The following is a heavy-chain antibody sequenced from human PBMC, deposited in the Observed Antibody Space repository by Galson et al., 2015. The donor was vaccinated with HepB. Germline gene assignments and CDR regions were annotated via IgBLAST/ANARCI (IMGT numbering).Heavy chain of an antibody. V-gene: IGHV3-9*01. D-gene: IGHD2-15*01. CDR2: ISWNSGSI. CDR1: GLTFDEYA. J-gene: IGHJ3*02. Sequence: SLRLSCAASGLTFDEYAMHWVRQAPGKGLEWVSGISWNSGSIGYADSVKGRFTISRDNAKNSLYLQMNSLRAEDTALYYCAKDNNGCSGGSCYFGVPRGAFDIWGQGTVVTVSS. CDR3: AKDNNGCSGGSCYFGVPRGAFDI.